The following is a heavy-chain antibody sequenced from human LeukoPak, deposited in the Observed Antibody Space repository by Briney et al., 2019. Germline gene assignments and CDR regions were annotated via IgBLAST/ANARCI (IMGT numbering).Heavy chain of an antibody. CDR2: INSDGSST. CDR1: GFIFSSYE. CDR3: ARAPGPPNYYFDY. J-gene: IGHJ4*02. V-gene: IGHV3-74*01. D-gene: IGHD1-1*01. Sequence: GGSLRLSCAASGFIFSSYEMNWVRQAPGKGLVWVSRINSDGSSTSYADSVKGRVTISRDNAKNTLYLQMNSLRAEDTAVYYCARAPGPPNYYFDYWGQGTLVTVSS.